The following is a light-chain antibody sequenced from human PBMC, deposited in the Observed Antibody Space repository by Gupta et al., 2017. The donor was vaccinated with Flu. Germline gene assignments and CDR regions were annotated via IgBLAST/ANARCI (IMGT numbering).Light chain of an antibody. Sequence: QSVLTQPPSTSGTPGQRVTISCSGSTSNIGSNTVNWYQQFPGMAPKVLIYKSNQRPSGVPDRFSASKSGTSASLAISGLQSEDEADYYCATWDDSQHGVVFGGGTKLTVL. V-gene: IGLV1-44*01. CDR1: TSNIGSNT. CDR2: KSN. CDR3: ATWDDSQHGVV. J-gene: IGLJ2*01.